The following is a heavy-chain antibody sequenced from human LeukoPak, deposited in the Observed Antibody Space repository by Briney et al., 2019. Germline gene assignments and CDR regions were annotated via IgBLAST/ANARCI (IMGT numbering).Heavy chain of an antibody. J-gene: IGHJ4*02. V-gene: IGHV3-74*01. D-gene: IGHD1-1*01. CDR2: ISSDGSST. Sequence: GGSLRLSCAASGFTVSSNYMSWVRQAPGKGLVWVSRISSDGSSTSYADSVKGRFTIFRDNAKNTLYLQMNSLGAEDTAVYYCARALPPSVNTPWKWGQGTQVTVSS. CDR3: ARALPPSVNTPWK. CDR1: GFTVSSNY.